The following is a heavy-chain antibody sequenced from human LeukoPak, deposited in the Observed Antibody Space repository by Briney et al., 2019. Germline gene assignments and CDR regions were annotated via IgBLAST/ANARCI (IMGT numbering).Heavy chain of an antibody. Sequence: GESLRLSCAASGFTFSTYNMNWVRQAPGKGLEWVSSITSSSTYIYYADSVKGRFTISRDNAKNSLYLQMNSPRDEDTAVYYCARDPYSGSYGDYYYYYMDVWGKGTTVTISS. J-gene: IGHJ6*03. CDR3: ARDPYSGSYGDYYYYYMDV. CDR1: GFTFSTYN. V-gene: IGHV3-21*01. D-gene: IGHD1-26*01. CDR2: ITSSSTYI.